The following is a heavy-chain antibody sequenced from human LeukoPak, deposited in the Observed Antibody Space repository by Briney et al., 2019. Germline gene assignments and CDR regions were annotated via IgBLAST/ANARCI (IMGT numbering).Heavy chain of an antibody. CDR3: ATSLELLLFDY. J-gene: IGHJ4*02. D-gene: IGHD1-26*01. CDR2: MNPNSGNT. Sequence: ASVKVSCKASGYTFTSYDINWVRQATGQGLEWMGWMNPNSGNTGYAQKFQGRVTMTEDTSTDTAYMELSSLRSEDTAVYYCATSLELLLFDYWGQGTLVTVSS. CDR1: GYTFTSYD. V-gene: IGHV1-8*01.